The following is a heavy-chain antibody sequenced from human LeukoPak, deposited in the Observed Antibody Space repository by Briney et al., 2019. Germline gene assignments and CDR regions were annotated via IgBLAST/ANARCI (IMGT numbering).Heavy chain of an antibody. J-gene: IGHJ4*02. Sequence: GGSLRLSCAASGFSLSRYWMSWVRQAPGKGLEWVANIGKDGTGNKYVDSVRGRFIISRDNAKNSVYLEMKSLRADDTAVYYCAKDLDFYATDYWGQGTLVTVSS. CDR2: IGKDGTGN. D-gene: IGHD2/OR15-2a*01. CDR1: GFSLSRYW. V-gene: IGHV3-7*01. CDR3: AKDLDFYATDY.